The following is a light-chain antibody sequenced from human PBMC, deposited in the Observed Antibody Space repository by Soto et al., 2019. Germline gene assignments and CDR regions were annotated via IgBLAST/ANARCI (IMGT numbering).Light chain of an antibody. Sequence: QSVLTQPASVSGSPGQSITISCTGTSSDVGSYNLVSWYQQHPGKAPKLMIYEGSKRPSGVSNRFSGSKSGNTASLTISGLQAEDEADYYCSSYTSSGTPYVFGTGTKLTVL. CDR3: SSYTSSGTPYV. CDR2: EGS. CDR1: SSDVGSYNL. V-gene: IGLV2-14*02. J-gene: IGLJ1*01.